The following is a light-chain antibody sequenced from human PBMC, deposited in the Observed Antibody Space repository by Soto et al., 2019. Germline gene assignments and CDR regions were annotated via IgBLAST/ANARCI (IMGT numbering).Light chain of an antibody. V-gene: IGKV3-20*01. J-gene: IGKJ4*01. Sequence: EIVLTQSPDTLSLSPGERATLSCRASQSVRSNYLAWYQQKPGQAPRFLIYDASSRATGIPDRFSGSGSGTDFTLTISRLVPEVFAVYYCQQYGSSPLTFGGGTNVDIK. CDR3: QQYGSSPLT. CDR2: DAS. CDR1: QSVRSNY.